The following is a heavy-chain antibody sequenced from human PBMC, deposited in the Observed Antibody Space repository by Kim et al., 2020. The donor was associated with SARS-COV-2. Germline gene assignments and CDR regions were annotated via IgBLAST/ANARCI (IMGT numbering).Heavy chain of an antibody. V-gene: IGHV5-51*01. Sequence: GESLKISCKGSGYSFTSYWIGWVRQMPGKGLEWMGIIYPGDSDTRYSPSFQGQVTISADKSISTAYLQWSSLKASDTAMYYCARQPVAAGEYNWFDPWGQGTLVTVSS. CDR1: GYSFTSYW. D-gene: IGHD2-15*01. CDR2: IYPGDSDT. CDR3: ARQPVAAGEYNWFDP. J-gene: IGHJ5*02.